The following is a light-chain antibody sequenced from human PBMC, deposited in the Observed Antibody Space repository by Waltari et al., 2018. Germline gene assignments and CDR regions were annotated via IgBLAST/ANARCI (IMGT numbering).Light chain of an antibody. CDR3: QQYSSFST. J-gene: IGKJ2*01. V-gene: IGKV1-5*03. CDR1: QSVGTL. Sequence: DIQMTQSLSTLSASVVDRVTISCRASQSVGTLLSWYQQKPGKAPKLLIYMASSLDSGVPSRFNGSGSGTDFTLTIISLQPDDFATYSCQQYSSFSTFGQGTKV. CDR2: MAS.